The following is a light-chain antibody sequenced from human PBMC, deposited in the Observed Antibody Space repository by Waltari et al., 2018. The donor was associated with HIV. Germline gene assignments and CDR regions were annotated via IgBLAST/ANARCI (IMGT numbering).Light chain of an antibody. J-gene: IGKJ4*01. CDR2: GAS. CDR1: QSVDNSY. V-gene: IGKV3-20*01. CDR3: QQYGNSLT. Sequence: IVLTQSPGTLSLSPGERATLSCRARQSVDNSYLAWYQQRPGQAPRLLIYGASNRATGIPDRCSGSGSGTSFTLTINRLEPEDFAVYFCQQYGNSLTFGGGTKVEI.